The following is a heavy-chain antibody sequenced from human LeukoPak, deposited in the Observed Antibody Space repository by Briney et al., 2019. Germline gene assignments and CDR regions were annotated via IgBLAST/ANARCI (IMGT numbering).Heavy chain of an antibody. Sequence: SETLSLTCTVSGGSISSSSYYWGWIRQPPGKGLEWIGSIYYSGSTYYNPSLKSRVTISVDTSKNQFSLKLSSVTAADTAVYYCATSGAYSSSSFDYWGQGTLVTVSS. CDR3: ATSGAYSSSSFDY. CDR2: IYYSGST. V-gene: IGHV4-39*01. J-gene: IGHJ4*02. CDR1: GGSISSSSYY. D-gene: IGHD6-6*01.